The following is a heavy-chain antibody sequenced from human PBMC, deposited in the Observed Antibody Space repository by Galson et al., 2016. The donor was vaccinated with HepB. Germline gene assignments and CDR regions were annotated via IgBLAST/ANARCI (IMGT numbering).Heavy chain of an antibody. Sequence: SVKVSCKATGYTFTSYAIHWVRQAPGQRLEWMGWTNNANGNTEYSQSFQGRVTFTRDTSASTAYMELSSLRSEDTAVYYCARDGGSGWSRLWWGQGTLVAVSS. J-gene: IGHJ4*02. CDR1: GYTFTSYA. CDR3: ARDGGSGWSRLW. V-gene: IGHV1-3*04. CDR2: TNNANGNT. D-gene: IGHD6-19*01.